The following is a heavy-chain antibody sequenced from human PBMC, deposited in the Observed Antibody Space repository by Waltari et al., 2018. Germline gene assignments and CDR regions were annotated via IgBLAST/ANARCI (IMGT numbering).Heavy chain of an antibody. CDR2: IYYSGST. V-gene: IGHV4-39*07. CDR3: ARDRGETIFGVVTRHFDY. J-gene: IGHJ4*02. D-gene: IGHD3-3*01. CDR1: GGSISSSSYY. Sequence: QLQLQESGPGLVKPSETLSLTCTVSGGSISSSSYYWGWIRQPPGKGLEWIGSIYYSGSTYYNPSLKSRVTISVDTSKNQFSLKLGSVTAADTAVYYCARDRGETIFGVVTRHFDYWGQGTLVTVSS.